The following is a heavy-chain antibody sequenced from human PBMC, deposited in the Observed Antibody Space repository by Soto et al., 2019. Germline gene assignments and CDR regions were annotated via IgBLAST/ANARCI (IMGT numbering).Heavy chain of an antibody. V-gene: IGHV3-7*03. D-gene: IGHD4-17*01. J-gene: IGHJ6*02. CDR3: ASGDYGDYYYYYGMDV. CDR2: IKQDGSEK. Sequence: GGSLRLSCAASGFTFSSYWMSWVRQAPGKGLEWVANIKQDGSEKYYVDSVKGRFTISRDNAKNSLYLQMNSLRAEDTAVYYCASGDYGDYYYYYGMDVWGQGTTVTVSS. CDR1: GFTFSSYW.